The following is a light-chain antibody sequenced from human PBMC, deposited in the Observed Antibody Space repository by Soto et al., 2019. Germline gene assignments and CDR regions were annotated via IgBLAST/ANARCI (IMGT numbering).Light chain of an antibody. J-gene: IGLJ2*01. CDR3: QTLGTGIHVV. V-gene: IGLV4-69*01. CDR1: SGHSSYA. CDR2: LNSDGSH. Sequence: QPVLTQSPSASASLGASGTLTCTLSSGHSSYAIAWHQQQPEKGPRYLMKLNSDGSHSKGDGIPDRFSGSSSGAERYLTISSLQSEDEADYYCQTLGTGIHVVFGGGTQ.